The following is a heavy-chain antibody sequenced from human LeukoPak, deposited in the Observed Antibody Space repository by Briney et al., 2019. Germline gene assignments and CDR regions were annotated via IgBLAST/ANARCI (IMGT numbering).Heavy chain of an antibody. CDR3: ATAVETRYGMDV. V-gene: IGHV1-69*13. Sequence: SVKVSCKASGGTFSSYAISWVRQAPGQGLEWMGGIIPIFGTANYAQKFQGRVTITADESTSTAYMELSSLRSEDTAVYYCATAVETRYGMDVWGQGTTVTVSS. CDR2: IIPIFGTA. J-gene: IGHJ6*02. D-gene: IGHD3-3*01. CDR1: GGTFSSYA.